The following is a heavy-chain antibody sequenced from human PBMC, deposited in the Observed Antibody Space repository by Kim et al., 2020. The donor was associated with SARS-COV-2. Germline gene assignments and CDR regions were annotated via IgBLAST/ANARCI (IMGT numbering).Heavy chain of an antibody. CDR3: ARDRGPGYCSSTSCLNSFDY. V-gene: IGHV3-30*07. D-gene: IGHD2-2*01. Sequence: RFTISRDNSKNTLYLQMNSLRAEDTAVYYCARDRGPGYCSSTSCLNSFDYWGQGTLVTVSS. J-gene: IGHJ4*02.